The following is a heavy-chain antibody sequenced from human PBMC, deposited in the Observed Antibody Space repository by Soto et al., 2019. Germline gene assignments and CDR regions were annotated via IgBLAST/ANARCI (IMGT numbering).Heavy chain of an antibody. D-gene: IGHD2-2*01. V-gene: IGHV3-30*18. CDR2: ISYDGSNK. CDR3: AKTGGGYQLLSYGMDV. CDR1: GFTFSSYG. Sequence: QVQLVESGGGVVQPGRSLRLSCAASGFTFSSYGMHWVRQAPGKGLEWVAVISYDGSNKYYADSVKGRFTISRDNSKNTLYLQMNSLRAEETAVYYCAKTGGGYQLLSYGMDVWGQGTTVTVSS. J-gene: IGHJ6*02.